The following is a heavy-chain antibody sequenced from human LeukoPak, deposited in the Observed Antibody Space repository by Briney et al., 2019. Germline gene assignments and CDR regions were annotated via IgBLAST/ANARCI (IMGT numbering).Heavy chain of an antibody. J-gene: IGHJ4*02. CDR1: GFTFGSYG. CDR2: VSSDSRYI. CDR3: ARDVADWGYSYGH. V-gene: IGHV3-21*01. D-gene: IGHD5-18*01. Sequence: PGGSLRLSCIASGFTFGSYGMNWVRQAPGKGLEWVSFVSSDSRYIYYVDSVKGRFTISRDNAKNSLYLQMNSLRAEDTAVYFCARDVADWGYSYGHWGQGTLVTVSS.